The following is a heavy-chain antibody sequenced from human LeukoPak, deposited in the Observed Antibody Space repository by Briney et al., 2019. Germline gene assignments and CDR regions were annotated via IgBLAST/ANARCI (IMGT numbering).Heavy chain of an antibody. J-gene: IGHJ4*02. CDR3: ARSTVGGITLAY. Sequence: ASVKVSCKASGGTFSSYAISWVRQAPGQGLEWMGGIIPIFGTANYAQKFQGRVTITADQSTSTAYMELSSLRSEDTAVYYCARSTVGGITLAYWGQGTLVTASS. D-gene: IGHD1-26*01. CDR1: GGTFSSYA. V-gene: IGHV1-69*13. CDR2: IIPIFGTA.